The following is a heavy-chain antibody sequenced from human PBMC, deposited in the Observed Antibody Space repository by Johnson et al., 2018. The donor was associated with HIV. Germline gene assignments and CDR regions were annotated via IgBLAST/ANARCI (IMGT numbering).Heavy chain of an antibody. CDR2: IRYDGSNK. Sequence: QVLLVESGGGVVQPGRSLRLSCAASAFTFSSYAMHWVRQAPGKGLEWVAFIRYDGSNKYYADSVKGRFTISRDNSKNTLYLQMNSLRAEDTAVYYCAKKALGDVDAFDIWGQGTMVTVSS. V-gene: IGHV3-33*08. CDR3: AKKALGDVDAFDI. CDR1: AFTFSSYA. J-gene: IGHJ3*02. D-gene: IGHD2-21*02.